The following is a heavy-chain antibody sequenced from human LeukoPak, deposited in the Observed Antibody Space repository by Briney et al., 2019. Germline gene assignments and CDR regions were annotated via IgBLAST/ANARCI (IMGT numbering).Heavy chain of an antibody. CDR2: IKKDGSEK. CDR3: ATLAGVVPGGLLL. V-gene: IGHV3-7*01. CDR1: GFTSSAFW. Sequence: GGSLRLSCVASGFTSSAFWMSWVRRPPGKGLEWVANIKKDGSEKEYVDSVKGRFSIFRDNTKNSVFLQMNSLRAEDTAVYDCATLAGVVPGGLLLWGKGTTVIVSS. J-gene: IGHJ6*04. D-gene: IGHD2-2*01.